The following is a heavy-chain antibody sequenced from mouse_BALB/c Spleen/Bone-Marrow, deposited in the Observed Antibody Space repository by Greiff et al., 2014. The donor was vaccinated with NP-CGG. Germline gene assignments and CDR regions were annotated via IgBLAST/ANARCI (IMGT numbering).Heavy chain of an antibody. CDR2: ISTYYGDA. V-gene: IGHV1S137*01. Sequence: VQLQQSGAELVRPGVSVKISCKGSGYTFTDYAMHWVKQSHAKSLEWIGVISTYYGDATYNQKFEGKATMTVDESSSTAYMELARLTSEDSAIYYCARDLDYWGQGTTLTVSS. J-gene: IGHJ2*01. CDR1: GYTFTDYA. CDR3: ARDLDY.